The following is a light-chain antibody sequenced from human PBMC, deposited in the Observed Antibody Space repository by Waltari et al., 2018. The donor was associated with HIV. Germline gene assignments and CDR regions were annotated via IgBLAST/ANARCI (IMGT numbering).Light chain of an antibody. J-gene: IGLJ2*01. CDR2: EVS. V-gene: IGLV2-14*01. CDR1: SSDVGGYNY. CDR3: SSYTSASTLVL. Sequence: QSALTQPASVSGSPGQSITISCTGTSSDVGGYNYVSWYQQPPDKAPKLMIYEVSNQPSGVCTRVSGSKSGNTASLTISGLQAEDEADYYCSSYTSASTLVLFGGGTKLTVL.